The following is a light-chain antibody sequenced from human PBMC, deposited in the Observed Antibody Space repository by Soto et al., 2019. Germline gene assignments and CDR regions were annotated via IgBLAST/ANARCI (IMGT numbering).Light chain of an antibody. CDR1: SSDVGYFNY. V-gene: IGLV2-14*03. CDR3: SSYTSTSPVV. J-gene: IGLJ2*01. Sequence: QSALTQPASVSGSPGQSITISCTGTSSDVGYFNYVSWYLQHSGKAPKLIIHDVSNRPSGVSNRFSGSKSGNTASLTISGLQAEDEADYYCSSYTSTSPVVFGGGTKLTVL. CDR2: DVS.